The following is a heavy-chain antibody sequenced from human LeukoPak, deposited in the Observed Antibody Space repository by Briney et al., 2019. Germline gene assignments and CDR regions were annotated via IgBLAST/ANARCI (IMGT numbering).Heavy chain of an antibody. V-gene: IGHV1-69*05. CDR2: IIPLYRTA. CDR1: VGNVSKYP. Sequence: ASVKVSCKASVGNVSKYPISWVRQAPGQGPEWMGGIIPLYRTAYYAQKFQGRVTITRDESTNTAYMELSSLTSEDTAVYYCASRTPTSYYLYMDVWGEGTTVTVSS. J-gene: IGHJ6*03. CDR3: ASRTPTSYYLYMDV.